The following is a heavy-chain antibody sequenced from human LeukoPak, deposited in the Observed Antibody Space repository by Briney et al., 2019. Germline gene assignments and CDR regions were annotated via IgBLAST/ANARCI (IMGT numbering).Heavy chain of an antibody. CDR2: ISYDGSKI. D-gene: IGHD6-19*01. V-gene: IGHV3-30*18. Sequence: GRSLRLSCAASGFSLNNYGMHWVRQAPGKGLEWVTSISYDGSKIYYADAVKGRFAFSRDNSENTIYLQMNGLRVDDTAVYYCAKDRSGWYSDFDYWGQGALVIVSS. CDR1: GFSLNNYG. CDR3: AKDRSGWYSDFDY. J-gene: IGHJ4*02.